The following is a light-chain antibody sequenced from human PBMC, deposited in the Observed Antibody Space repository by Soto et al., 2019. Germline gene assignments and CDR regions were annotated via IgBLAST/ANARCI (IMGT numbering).Light chain of an antibody. CDR3: CSYAGSSTYV. CDR2: EGS. V-gene: IGLV2-23*01. Sequence: QSALTQPASVSGSPGQSITISCTGTSSDVGSYNLVSWYQQHPGKAPKLMIYEGSKRTSGVSNRFSGSKSGNTASLTISGIQAEDEADYYCCSYAGSSTYVFGTGTKLTVL. CDR1: SSDVGSYNL. J-gene: IGLJ1*01.